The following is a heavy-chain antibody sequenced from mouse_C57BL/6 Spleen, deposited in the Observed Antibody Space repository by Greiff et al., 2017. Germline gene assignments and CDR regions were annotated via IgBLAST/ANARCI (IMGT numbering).Heavy chain of an antibody. V-gene: IGHV1-15*01. CDR2: IDPETGGT. D-gene: IGHD2-5*01. J-gene: IGHJ3*01. Sequence: VKLVESGAELVRPGASVTLSCKASGYTFTDYEMHWVKQTPVHGLEWIGAIDPETGGTAYNQKFKGKAILTADKSSSTAYMQLSSLTSEDSAVYYCASDSRFAYWGQGTLVTVSA. CDR1: GYTFTDYE. CDR3: ASDSRFAY.